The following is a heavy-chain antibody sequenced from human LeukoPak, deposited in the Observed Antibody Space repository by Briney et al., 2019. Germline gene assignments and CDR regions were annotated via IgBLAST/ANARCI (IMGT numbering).Heavy chain of an antibody. J-gene: IGHJ4*02. V-gene: IGHV4-59*01. CDR3: ARYPGLEGAGSKGAFDY. D-gene: IGHD3-10*01. CDR2: SYYSGST. Sequence: SETLSLTCTVSGGSISSYYWSWIRQPQGKGLEWIGYSYYSGSTNYNPSLKSRVTISVDMSKNQFSLKLRSVTAADTAVYYCARYPGLEGAGSKGAFDYWGQGTLVTVSS. CDR1: GGSISSYY.